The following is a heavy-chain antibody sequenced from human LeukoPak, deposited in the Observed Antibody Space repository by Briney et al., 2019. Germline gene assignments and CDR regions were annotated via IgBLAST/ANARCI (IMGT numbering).Heavy chain of an antibody. CDR3: ARVGVDLEYCSGGSCYSNYYYYGMDV. CDR1: GYTFTSYY. J-gene: IGHJ6*02. CDR2: INPSGGST. Sequence: ASVKVSCKASGYTFTSYYMHWVRQAPGQGLEWRGIINPSGGSTSYAQKFQGRVNMTRDTSTSTVYMGLSSLRSEDTAVYYCARVGVDLEYCSGGSCYSNYYYYGMDVWGQGTTVTVSS. D-gene: IGHD2-15*01. V-gene: IGHV1-46*01.